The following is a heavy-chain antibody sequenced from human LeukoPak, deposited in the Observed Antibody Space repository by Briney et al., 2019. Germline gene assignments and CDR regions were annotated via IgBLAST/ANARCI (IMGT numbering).Heavy chain of an antibody. CDR1: GDSIGSSTYY. J-gene: IGHJ4*02. D-gene: IGHD4-17*01. V-gene: IGHV4-39*01. CDR2: IYCTGNS. CDR3: GRFSTTVTTGDY. Sequence: SETLSLTCTVSGDSIGSSTYYWGWVRPPPGKGLEWIGRIYCTGNSYYNPYLKSRATVSVDTSKNQFSLRRHSTAAADTAVYYCGRFSTTVTTGDYWGQGTLVTVSS.